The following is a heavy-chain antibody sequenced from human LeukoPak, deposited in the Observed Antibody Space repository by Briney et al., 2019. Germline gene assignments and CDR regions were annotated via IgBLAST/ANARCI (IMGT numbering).Heavy chain of an antibody. CDR2: INHSGST. V-gene: IGHV4-34*01. Sequence: LETLSLTCAVYGGSFSGYYWSWIRQPPGKGLEWIGEINHSGSTNYNPSLKSRVTISVDTSKNQFSLKLSSVTAADTAVYYCARARVTTVTTGSPFDYWGQGTLVTVSS. D-gene: IGHD4-17*01. CDR1: GGSFSGYY. CDR3: ARARVTTVTTGSPFDY. J-gene: IGHJ4*02.